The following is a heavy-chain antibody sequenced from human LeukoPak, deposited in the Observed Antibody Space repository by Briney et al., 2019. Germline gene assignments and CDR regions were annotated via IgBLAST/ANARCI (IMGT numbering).Heavy chain of an antibody. D-gene: IGHD3-22*01. CDR3: ARGARSTYYYDSSGPGRIDY. Sequence: SETLSLTCTASGGSVSSYYWSWIRQPPGKGLEWIGYIYYSGSTNYNPSLKSRVTISVDTSKNQFSLKLSSVTAADTAVYYYARGARSTYYYDSSGPGRIDYWVQGTLVTVSS. J-gene: IGHJ4*02. CDR2: IYYSGST. CDR1: GGSVSSYY. V-gene: IGHV4-59*02.